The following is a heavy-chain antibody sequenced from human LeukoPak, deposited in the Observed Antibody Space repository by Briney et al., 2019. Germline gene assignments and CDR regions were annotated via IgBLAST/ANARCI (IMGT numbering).Heavy chain of an antibody. CDR2: ISAYNGNT. CDR3: ARDRLGFGELLYNWFDP. V-gene: IGHV1-18*01. D-gene: IGHD3-10*01. Sequence: GASVKVSCKASGYTFTSYGISWVRQAPGQGLEWMGWISAYNGNTNYAQKLQGRVTMTTDTSTSTAYMELRSLRSDDTAVYYCARDRLGFGELLYNWFDPWGQGTLLTVSS. CDR1: GYTFTSYG. J-gene: IGHJ5*02.